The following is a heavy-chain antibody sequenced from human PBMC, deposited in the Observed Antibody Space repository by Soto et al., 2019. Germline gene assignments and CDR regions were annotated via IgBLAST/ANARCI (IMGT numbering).Heavy chain of an antibody. CDR1: GFTFSSYG. V-gene: IGHV3-30*03. CDR3: ASSSWYYYGMDV. J-gene: IGHJ6*02. Sequence: GGSLRLSCAASGFTFSSYGMHWVRQAPGKGLEWVAVISYDGSNKYYADSVKGRFTISRDNSKNTLYLQMNSLRAEDTAVYYCASSSWYYYGMDVWGQGTTVTVSS. CDR2: ISYDGSNK. D-gene: IGHD6-6*01.